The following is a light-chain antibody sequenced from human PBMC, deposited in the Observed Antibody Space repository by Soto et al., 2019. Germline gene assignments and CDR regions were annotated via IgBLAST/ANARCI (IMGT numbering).Light chain of an antibody. V-gene: IGKV3-20*01. Sequence: EIVLTQSPGTLSLSPGERATLSCRASQSVSRYLAWYQQKPGQAPRLLIYGASNRATGIPDRFSGSGSGTDLNLTNTRMEPEEYAVCYCQQYGRSPQTFGQGTNVYIK. CDR3: QQYGRSPQT. CDR1: QSVSRY. CDR2: GAS. J-gene: IGKJ1*01.